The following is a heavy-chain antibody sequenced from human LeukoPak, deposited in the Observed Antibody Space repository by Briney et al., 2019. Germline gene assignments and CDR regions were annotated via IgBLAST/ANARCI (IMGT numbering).Heavy chain of an antibody. J-gene: IGHJ6*02. CDR3: ARVGSWEGEYYGMDV. D-gene: IGHD6-13*01. Sequence: SQTLSLTCTVSGGSISSGGYYWSWIRQHPGKGLEWVGYIYYSGSTYYNPPLKSRVTISVDTSKNQFSLKLSSVTAADTAVYYCARVGSWEGEYYGMDVWGQGTTVTVSS. CDR2: IYYSGST. V-gene: IGHV4-31*03. CDR1: GGSISSGGYY.